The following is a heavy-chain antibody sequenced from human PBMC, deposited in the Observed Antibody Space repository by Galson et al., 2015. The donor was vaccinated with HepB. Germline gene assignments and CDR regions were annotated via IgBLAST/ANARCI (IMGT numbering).Heavy chain of an antibody. J-gene: IGHJ5*02. CDR2: IYYSGST. D-gene: IGHD3-22*01. CDR1: GGSINSDGYY. Sequence: TLSLTCTVSGGSINSDGYYWSWIRQHPGKGLEWIGYIYYSGSTYYNPSLKSRVTISVDRSRNQLSLKLSSVTASDTAVYYCARTYYYDSSGYRWFDPWGQGILVTVSS. V-gene: IGHV4-31*03. CDR3: ARTYYYDSSGYRWFDP.